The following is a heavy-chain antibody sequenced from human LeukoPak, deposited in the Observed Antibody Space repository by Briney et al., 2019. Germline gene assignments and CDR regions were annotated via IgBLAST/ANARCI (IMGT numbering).Heavy chain of an antibody. CDR1: GFTFSSYA. Sequence: GGSLRPSCAASGFTFSSYAMSWVRQAPGKGLEWVSAISGSGGSTYYADSVKGRFTISRDNSKNTLYLQMNSLRAEDTAVYYCARASGWYYYYYMDVWGKGTTVTVSS. D-gene: IGHD6-19*01. CDR2: ISGSGGST. V-gene: IGHV3-23*01. CDR3: ARASGWYYYYYMDV. J-gene: IGHJ6*03.